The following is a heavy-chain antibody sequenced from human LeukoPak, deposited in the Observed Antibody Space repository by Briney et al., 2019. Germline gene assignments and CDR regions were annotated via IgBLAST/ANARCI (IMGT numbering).Heavy chain of an antibody. D-gene: IGHD3-3*01. CDR1: GYTFTGYY. Sequence: ASVKVSCKASGYTFTGYYMHWVRQAPGQGLEWMGWINPNSGGTNYAQKFQGRVTMTRDTSISTAYMELSRLRSDDTAVYYCARLSITIFGVVIGDNYYMDVWGIGTTVTVSS. CDR2: INPNSGGT. J-gene: IGHJ6*03. CDR3: ARLSITIFGVVIGDNYYMDV. V-gene: IGHV1-2*02.